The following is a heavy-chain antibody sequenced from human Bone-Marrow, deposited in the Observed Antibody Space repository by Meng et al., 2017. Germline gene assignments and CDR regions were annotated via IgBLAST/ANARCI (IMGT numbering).Heavy chain of an antibody. CDR1: GGSFSGYY. Sequence: SETLSLTCAVYGGSFSGYYWNWVRQPPGKGLEWIGEINHSGSTNYKLSLKSRVTISVDTSKNQFSLKLSSVTAADTAVYYCARDSVLTTVLTRRMDAFDIWGKGTMVTVSS. V-gene: IGHV4-34*01. D-gene: IGHD4-23*01. J-gene: IGHJ3*02. CDR3: ARDSVLTTVLTRRMDAFDI. CDR2: INHSGST.